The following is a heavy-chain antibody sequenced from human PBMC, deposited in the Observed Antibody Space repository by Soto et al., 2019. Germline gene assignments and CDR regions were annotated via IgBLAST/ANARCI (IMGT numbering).Heavy chain of an antibody. J-gene: IGHJ4*02. D-gene: IGHD3-10*01. CDR1: GYSFSGYW. CDR3: ARTDYDSGTFDS. Sequence: EVQLVQSGAEVKKPGESLKISCEGSGYSFSGYWINWVREMPGKGLEWMGTIYPGDSDVRYSPSFQGQVTISVDKSISIVYLQWSSLKASDTAIYYCARTDYDSGTFDSWGQGTLVTVSS. CDR2: IYPGDSDV. V-gene: IGHV5-51*03.